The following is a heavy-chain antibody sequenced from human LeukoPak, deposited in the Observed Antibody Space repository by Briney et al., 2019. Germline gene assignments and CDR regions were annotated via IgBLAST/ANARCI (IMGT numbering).Heavy chain of an antibody. CDR2: IKTDGSST. Sequence: PGGSLRLSCAASGFTFSSYSMNWVRQVPGKGLVWVSRIKTDGSSTSYADSVKGRFTISNDNAENTLYLQMNSLRAEDTAVYYCARGDGVIMNYWGQGTLVTVSS. D-gene: IGHD3-10*01. CDR3: ARGDGVIMNY. CDR1: GFTFSSYS. J-gene: IGHJ4*02. V-gene: IGHV3-74*01.